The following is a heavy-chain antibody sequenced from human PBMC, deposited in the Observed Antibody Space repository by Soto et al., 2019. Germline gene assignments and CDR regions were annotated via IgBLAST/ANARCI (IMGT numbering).Heavy chain of an antibody. J-gene: IGHJ5*02. Sequence: PSETLSLTCTVSGGSISSGGYYWSWIRQHPGKGLEWIGYIYYSGSTYYNPSLKSRVTISVDTSKNQFSLKLSSVTAADTAVYYCARGTPDIVVVSPWGQGTLVTVSS. CDR2: IYYSGST. CDR3: ARGTPDIVVVSP. D-gene: IGHD2-2*01. V-gene: IGHV4-31*03. CDR1: GGSISSGGYY.